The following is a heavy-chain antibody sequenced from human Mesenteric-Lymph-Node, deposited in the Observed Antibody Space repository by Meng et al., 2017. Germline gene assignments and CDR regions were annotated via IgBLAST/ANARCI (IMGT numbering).Heavy chain of an antibody. CDR1: GYTFTSYG. D-gene: IGHD1-26*01. V-gene: IGHV1-18*01. CDR3: ATVVIRFGSSHRDFYYYGMDI. Sequence: ASVKVSCKASGYTFTSYGISWVRQAPGQGLEWMGWISAYNGNTNYAQKLQGRVTMTTDTSTSTAYMELRSLRSDDTAVYYCATVVIRFGSSHRDFYYYGMDIWGQGTAVTVSS. J-gene: IGHJ6*02. CDR2: ISAYNGNT.